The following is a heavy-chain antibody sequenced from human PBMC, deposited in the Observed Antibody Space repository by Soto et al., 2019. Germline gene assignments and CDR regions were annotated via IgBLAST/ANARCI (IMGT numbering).Heavy chain of an antibody. CDR3: VVAGTYYFDY. D-gene: IGHD6-19*01. CDR2: IWYDGSNK. V-gene: IGHV3-33*01. Sequence: QVQLVESGGGVVQPGRSLRLSCAASGFTFSSYGMHWVRQAPGKGLEWVAVIWYDGSNKYYADSVKGRFTISRDNSKNTLYLQMNSLRAEDTAVYYCVVAGTYYFDYWGQGTLVTVPS. J-gene: IGHJ4*02. CDR1: GFTFSSYG.